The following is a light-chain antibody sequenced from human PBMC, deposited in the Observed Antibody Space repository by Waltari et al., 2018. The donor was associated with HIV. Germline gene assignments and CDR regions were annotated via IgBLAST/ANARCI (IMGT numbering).Light chain of an antibody. CDR1: AGAVTHNNF. CDR3: LHVFGGTRI. CDR2: DNT. V-gene: IGLV7-46*01. J-gene: IGLJ2*01. Sequence: VTPEPSVAFSPRGPTILTSCSGAGAVTHNNFAYWYQQKPGQAPPTLIYDNTPGHSPTPSRFSGPLLGGKVVLTLSRALSEDESHYDCLHVFGGTRIFGGGTMVTV.